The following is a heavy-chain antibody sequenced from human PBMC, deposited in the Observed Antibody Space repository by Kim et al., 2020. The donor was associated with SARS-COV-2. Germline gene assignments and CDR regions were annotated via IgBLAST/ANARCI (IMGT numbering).Heavy chain of an antibody. Sequence: GGSLRLSCAASGFPFKSYPVHWVRQAPGKGLEWVAVISYDGIYKFYADSVKGRFTISRDNSKNTLYLQMNSLRAEDTAVYYCAGLAGTYGNYWGQGTLITVSS. CDR1: GFPFKSYP. D-gene: IGHD1-26*01. CDR3: AGLAGTYGNY. J-gene: IGHJ4*02. V-gene: IGHV3-30*04. CDR2: ISYDGIYK.